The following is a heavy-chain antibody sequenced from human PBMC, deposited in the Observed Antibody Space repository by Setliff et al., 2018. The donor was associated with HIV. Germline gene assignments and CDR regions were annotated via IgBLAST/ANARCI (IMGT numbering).Heavy chain of an antibody. Sequence: PGGSLRLSCSGSGFAFSSSRMHWVRQAPGKGLEWVSSFTGGYAYYADSVKGRFSISRDNFKNILYLQMNSLRVDDMATYYCAKDVSVRGSGFKGASDLWGQGARVTVSS. V-gene: IGHV3-NL1*01. CDR1: GFAFSSSR. CDR2: FTGGYA. CDR3: AKDVSVRGSGFKGASDL. D-gene: IGHD6-19*01. J-gene: IGHJ3*01.